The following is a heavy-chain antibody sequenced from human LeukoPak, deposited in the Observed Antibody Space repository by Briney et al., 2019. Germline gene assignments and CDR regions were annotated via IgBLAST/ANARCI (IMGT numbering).Heavy chain of an antibody. CDR2: IYYSGST. CDR3: ARGQRGYSSSWYDY. V-gene: IGHV4-59*01. D-gene: IGHD6-13*01. J-gene: IGHJ4*02. CDR1: GGSIISYY. Sequence: SETLSLTCTVSGGSIISYYWSWIRQPPGKGLEWIGYIYYSGSTNYNPSLKSRVTISVDASKNQFSLKLSSVTAADTAVYYCARGQRGYSSSWYDYWGQGTLVTASS.